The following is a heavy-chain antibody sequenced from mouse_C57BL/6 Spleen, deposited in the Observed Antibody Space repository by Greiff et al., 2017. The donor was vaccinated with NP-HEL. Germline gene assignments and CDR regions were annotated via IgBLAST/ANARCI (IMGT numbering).Heavy chain of an antibody. V-gene: IGHV1-82*01. CDR2: IYPGDGDT. Sequence: VQLQQSGPELVKPGASVKISCKASGYAFSSSWMNWVKQRPGKGLEWIGRIYPGDGDTNYNGKFKGKATLTADKSSSTAYMQLSSVTSEDSAVYFCASPYDYDGDWYFDVWGTGTTVTVSS. J-gene: IGHJ1*03. D-gene: IGHD2-4*01. CDR1: GYAFSSSW. CDR3: ASPYDYDGDWYFDV.